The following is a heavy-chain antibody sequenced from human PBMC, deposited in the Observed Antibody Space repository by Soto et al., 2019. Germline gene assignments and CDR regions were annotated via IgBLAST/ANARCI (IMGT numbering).Heavy chain of an antibody. V-gene: IGHV3-23*01. D-gene: IGHD3-9*01. J-gene: IGHJ4*02. CDR3: PKDAKILDWLPTSYYFDF. Sequence: EVQVLESGGSLTQPGRSLRLSCAVSALIFSSYAMTWVRQSPEKGLEWVSSISRSGNSTYSADSVRGRFTISRDNSKNTLYLQMNSLRAEYTAVYYCPKDAKILDWLPTSYYFDFWGQGTLVSVSS. CDR2: ISRSGNST. CDR1: ALIFSSYA.